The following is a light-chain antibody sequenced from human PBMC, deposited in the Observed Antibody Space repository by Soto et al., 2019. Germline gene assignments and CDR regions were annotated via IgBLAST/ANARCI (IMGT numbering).Light chain of an antibody. V-gene: IGKV1-39*01. J-gene: IGKJ5*01. CDR3: QQSHSLPIT. CDR2: SAS. Sequence: DLQMTQSPYSLSASVGDKITINCRASRSVDTFLSWYQQKPGKAPKLLVYSASTLQGGVPSRFSGSGAGTYFTLTISSLEPEDSATYYCQQSHSLPITFGQGTRLEIE. CDR1: RSVDTF.